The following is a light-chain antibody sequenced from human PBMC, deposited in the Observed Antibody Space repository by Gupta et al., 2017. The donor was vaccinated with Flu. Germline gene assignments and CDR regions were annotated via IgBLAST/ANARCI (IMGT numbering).Light chain of an antibody. CDR3: QQYSKWPPIS. J-gene: IGKJ5*01. Sequence: EIVMTQSPATLSVSPGERATLSCRASQSIGSDLVWYQQKPGQAPRLLIYGASARVTGIPARFSGSGSGTEFTLTISTLQSEDVAVYFCQQYSKWPPISFGQGTRLEI. CDR1: QSIGSD. V-gene: IGKV3-15*01. CDR2: GAS.